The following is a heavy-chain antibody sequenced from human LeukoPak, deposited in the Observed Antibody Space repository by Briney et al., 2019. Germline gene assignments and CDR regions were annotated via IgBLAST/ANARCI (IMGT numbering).Heavy chain of an antibody. V-gene: IGHV3-74*01. CDR2: INSDGSWT. Sequence: PGGSLRLSCAASGNYRMHWVRQAPGKGLVWVSHINSDGSWTSYADSVKGRYTISRDNAKNTLYLQMNSLRAEDTAVYYCAAGPPAVAVAGTNMGLGYWGQGTLVTVSS. CDR1: GNYR. J-gene: IGHJ4*02. D-gene: IGHD6-19*01. CDR3: AAGPPAVAVAGTNMGLGY.